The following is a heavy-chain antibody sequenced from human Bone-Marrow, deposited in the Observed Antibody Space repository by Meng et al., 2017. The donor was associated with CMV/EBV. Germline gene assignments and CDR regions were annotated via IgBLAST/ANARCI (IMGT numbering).Heavy chain of an antibody. CDR1: GFTFSSYS. D-gene: IGHD3-3*01. J-gene: IGHJ6*02. V-gene: IGHV3-21*04. Sequence: GGSLRLSCAASGFTFSSYSMNWVRQAPGKGLEWVSSISSSSSYIYYADSVKGRFTISRDNSKNTLYLQMNSLRAEDTAVYYCAKDFTTDYDFWSGYYPYYYYGMDVWGQGTTVTVSS. CDR2: ISSSSSYI. CDR3: AKDFTTDYDFWSGYYPYYYYGMDV.